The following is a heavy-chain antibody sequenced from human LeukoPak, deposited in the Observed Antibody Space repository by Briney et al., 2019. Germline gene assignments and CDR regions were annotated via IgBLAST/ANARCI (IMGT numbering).Heavy chain of an antibody. V-gene: IGHV3-23*01. CDR1: GFTFSSYA. D-gene: IGHD2-15*01. CDR2: ISGSGGRT. CDR3: AKEQRRDVVRYFQH. J-gene: IGHJ1*01. Sequence: GGSLRLSCAASGFTFSSYAMSWVRPAPGKGLEWVSAISGSGGRTYYADSVKGRFTISRDNSKNTLYLQMNSLRAEDTAVYYCAKEQRRDVVRYFQHWGQGTLVTVSS.